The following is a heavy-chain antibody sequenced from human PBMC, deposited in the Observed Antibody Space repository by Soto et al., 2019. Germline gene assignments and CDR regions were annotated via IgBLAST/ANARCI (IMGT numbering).Heavy chain of an antibody. J-gene: IGHJ5*02. CDR3: ARAHYYGSGSYSSNWSDP. D-gene: IGHD3-10*01. CDR1: GYTFAGYY. V-gene: IGHV1-2*04. Sequence: ASVKVSCKASGYTFAGYYMHWVRQAPGQGLEWMGWINPNSGGTNYAQKFQGWVTMTRDTSISTAYMELSRLRSDDTAVYYCARAHYYGSGSYSSNWSDPWGQGTLVTVSS. CDR2: INPNSGGT.